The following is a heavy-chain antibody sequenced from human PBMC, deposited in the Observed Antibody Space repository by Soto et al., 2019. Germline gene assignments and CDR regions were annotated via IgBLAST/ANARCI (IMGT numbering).Heavy chain of an antibody. J-gene: IGHJ3*02. Sequence: ASVKVSCKASGGTFSSYAISWVRQAPGQGLEWMGGIIPIFGTANYAQKFHGRVTITADESTSTAYMELSSLRSEDTAVYYCAREDAGREYYYDSSGYPTHAFDIWGQGTMVTVSS. CDR3: AREDAGREYYYDSSGYPTHAFDI. CDR1: GGTFSSYA. CDR2: IIPIFGTA. D-gene: IGHD3-22*01. V-gene: IGHV1-69*13.